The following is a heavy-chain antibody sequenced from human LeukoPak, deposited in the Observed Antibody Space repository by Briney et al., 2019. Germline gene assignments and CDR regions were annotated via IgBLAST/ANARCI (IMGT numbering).Heavy chain of an antibody. Sequence: PSETLSLTRTVSGGSISSGRYYWSWLRPPAGKGLEWIGRIFTSGSTNYNPSLKSRVTISLDTSKNQSSLQLSSVTAADTAVYYCARDLRGYSYGWNYYYYYGMDVWGQGTTVTVSS. J-gene: IGHJ6*02. D-gene: IGHD5-18*01. V-gene: IGHV4-61*02. CDR2: IFTSGST. CDR1: GGSISSGRYY. CDR3: ARDLRGYSYGWNYYYYYGMDV.